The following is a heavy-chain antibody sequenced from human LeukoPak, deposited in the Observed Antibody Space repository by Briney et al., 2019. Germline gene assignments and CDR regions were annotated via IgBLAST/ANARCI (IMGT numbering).Heavy chain of an antibody. V-gene: IGHV4-34*01. CDR1: GGSFSGYY. CDR3: ARVLGNWNDVGGYFDY. Sequence: PSETLSLTCAVYGGSFSGYYWSWIRQPPGKGLEGIGEINHSGSTNYNPSLKSRVTISVDTSKNQFSLKLSSVTAADTAVYYCARVLGNWNDVGGYFDYWGQGTLVTVSS. J-gene: IGHJ4*02. D-gene: IGHD1-20*01. CDR2: INHSGST.